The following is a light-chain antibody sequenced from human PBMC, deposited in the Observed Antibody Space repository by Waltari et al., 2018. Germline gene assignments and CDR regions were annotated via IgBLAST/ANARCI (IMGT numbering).Light chain of an antibody. Sequence: DIQMTQSPSSLSASVGDRVTMTFQASHDISKCLNWYQQKPGKAPKLLIYDASNLERGVPSRFSGSESGTDFTFTISSLEPEDFATYYCQQYENLIAFGQGTRLDLK. CDR3: QQYENLIA. CDR1: HDISKC. V-gene: IGKV1-33*01. CDR2: DAS. J-gene: IGKJ5*01.